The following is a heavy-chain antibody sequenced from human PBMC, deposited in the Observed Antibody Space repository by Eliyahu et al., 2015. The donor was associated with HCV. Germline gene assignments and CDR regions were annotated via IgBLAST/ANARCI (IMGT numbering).Heavy chain of an antibody. CDR3: ARASRRYYFDY. J-gene: IGHJ4*02. Sequence: ISSSGSTIYYADSVKGRFTISRDNAKNSLYLQMNSLRAEDTAVYYCARASRRYYFDYWGQGTLVTVSS. D-gene: IGHD5-24*01. CDR2: ISSSGSTI. V-gene: IGHV3-11*01.